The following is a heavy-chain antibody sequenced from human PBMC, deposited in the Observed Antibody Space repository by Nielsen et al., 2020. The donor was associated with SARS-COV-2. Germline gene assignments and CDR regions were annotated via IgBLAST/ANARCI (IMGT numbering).Heavy chain of an antibody. V-gene: IGHV3-7*05. CDR3: ARGGVLWFAELPDY. J-gene: IGHJ4*02. CDR1: GFSFRTSW. Sequence: GGSLRLSCAASGFSFRTSWMNWVRQGPGKRLEWVANINPDGSMKRHVDSVMGRFTISRDNAKNSLFLQMNSLRAEDTAFYYCARGGVLWFAELPDYWGQGTLVTVSS. CDR2: INPDGSMK. D-gene: IGHD3-10*01.